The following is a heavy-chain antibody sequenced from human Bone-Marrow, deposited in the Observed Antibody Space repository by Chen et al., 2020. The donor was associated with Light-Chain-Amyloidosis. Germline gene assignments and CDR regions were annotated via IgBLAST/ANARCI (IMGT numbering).Heavy chain of an antibody. CDR2: IYPDDSDA. J-gene: IGHJ4*02. CDR3: ARRRDGYNFDY. V-gene: IGHV5-51*01. D-gene: IGHD5-12*01. Sequence: EVQLEQSGPEVKKPGESLKISCKGSGYTFPNYWIGWVRQMPGKGLEWMGVIYPDDSDARYSPSLGGQGTISADRSITTAYLQWRGLKASDTAMYYCARRRDGYNFDYWGQGTLVTVSS. CDR1: GYTFPNYW.